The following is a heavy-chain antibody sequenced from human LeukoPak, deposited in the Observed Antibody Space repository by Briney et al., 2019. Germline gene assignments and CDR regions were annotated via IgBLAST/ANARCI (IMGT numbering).Heavy chain of an antibody. CDR1: GFTFDDYV. V-gene: IGHV3-9*03. CDR2: ISWNSGSI. Sequence: GGSLRLSCAASGFTFDDYVMHWVRQAPGKGLEWVSGISWNSGSIGYADSVKGRFTISRDNAKNSLYLQMNSLRAEDMALYYCAKAGGIAGPYYFDYWGQGTLVTVSS. D-gene: IGHD6-13*01. J-gene: IGHJ4*02. CDR3: AKAGGIAGPYYFDY.